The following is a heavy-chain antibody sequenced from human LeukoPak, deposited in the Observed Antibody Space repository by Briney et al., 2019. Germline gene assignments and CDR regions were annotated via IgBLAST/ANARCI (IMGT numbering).Heavy chain of an antibody. D-gene: IGHD4-11*01. CDR3: ARVQGPFDY. CDR1: GFTLSSYA. V-gene: IGHV3-30-3*01. J-gene: IGHJ4*02. Sequence: GRSLGLSCAASGFTLSSYAMHWVRQAPGKGLEWVAVISYDGSNKYYADSVKGRFTISRDNSKNTLYLQMNSLRAEDTAVYYCARVQGPFDYWGQGTLVTVSS. CDR2: ISYDGSNK.